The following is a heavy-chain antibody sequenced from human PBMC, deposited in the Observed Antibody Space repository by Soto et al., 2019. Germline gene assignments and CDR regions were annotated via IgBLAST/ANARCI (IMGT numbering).Heavy chain of an antibody. J-gene: IGHJ4*02. CDR1: GYTFISYA. V-gene: IGHV1-3*01. D-gene: IGHD1-26*01. CDR2: INAGNGNT. Sequence: QVQLVQSGAEVKKPGASVKVSCKASGYTFISYAMHWVRQAPGQRLEWMGWINAGNGNTKYSQKFQGRVTITRDTSASTAYMELSSLRSEDTAVYYCARGLGLYYFDYWGQGTLVTVSS. CDR3: ARGLGLYYFDY.